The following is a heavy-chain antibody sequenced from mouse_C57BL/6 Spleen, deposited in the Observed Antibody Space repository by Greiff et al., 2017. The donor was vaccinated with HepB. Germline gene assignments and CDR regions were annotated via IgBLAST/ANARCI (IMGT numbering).Heavy chain of an antibody. CDR1: GYAFSSSW. D-gene: IGHD4-1*01. CDR3: ARGGLTGTCWYLDV. Sequence: QVHVKQSGPELVKPGASVKISCKASGYAFSSSWMNWVKQRPGKGLEWIGRIYPGDGDTNYNGKFKGKATLTADKSSSTAYMQLSSLTSGDSAVYFCARGGLTGTCWYLDVWGKGTTVTVSS. CDR2: IYPGDGDT. V-gene: IGHV1-82*01. J-gene: IGHJ1*03.